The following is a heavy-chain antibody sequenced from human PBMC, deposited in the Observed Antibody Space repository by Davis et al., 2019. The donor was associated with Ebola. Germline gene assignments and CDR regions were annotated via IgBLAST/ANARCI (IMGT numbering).Heavy chain of an antibody. Sequence: PGGSLRLSCAASGFTFSHYAMHWVRQAPGKGLEWVAVISYDGRKTNYADSVKGRFTISRDNSKNTLYLQMNSLRGDDSAMYYCVRDMSRETVMIVVVIRGPFDSWGQGTLVTVSS. CDR1: GFTFSHYA. D-gene: IGHD3-22*01. V-gene: IGHV3-30*04. J-gene: IGHJ4*02. CDR3: VRDMSRETVMIVVVIRGPFDS. CDR2: ISYDGRKT.